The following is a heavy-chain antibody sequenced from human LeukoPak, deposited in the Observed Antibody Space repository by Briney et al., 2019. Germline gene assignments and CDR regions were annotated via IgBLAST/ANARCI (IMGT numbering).Heavy chain of an antibody. CDR3: ARGLAAGYNWFDP. Sequence: ASMKVSCKASGYTFTSYDINWVRQATGQGLEWMGWMNPNSGNTGYAQKFQGRVTMTRNTSTSTAYMELSSLRSEDTAVYYCARGLAAGYNWFDPWGQGTLVTVSS. V-gene: IGHV1-8*01. CDR1: GYTFTSYD. D-gene: IGHD6-13*01. J-gene: IGHJ5*02. CDR2: MNPNSGNT.